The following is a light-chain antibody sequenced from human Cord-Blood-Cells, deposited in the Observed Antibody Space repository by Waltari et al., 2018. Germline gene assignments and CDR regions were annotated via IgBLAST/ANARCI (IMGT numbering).Light chain of an antibody. CDR3: QQSYSTPPT. CDR1: QSISSY. J-gene: IGKJ2*01. CDR2: AAS. Sequence: DIQMTQSPSSLSASVGDRVTITCRASQSISSYLNWYQQKPVKAPKLLIYAASSLHSGVPSRFSGSGAGTDFTLTISSLRPEDFATYYCQQSYSTPPTFGQGTKLEIK. V-gene: IGKV1-39*01.